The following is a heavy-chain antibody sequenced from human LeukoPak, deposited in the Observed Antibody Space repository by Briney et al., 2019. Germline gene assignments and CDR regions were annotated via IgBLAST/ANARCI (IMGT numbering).Heavy chain of an antibody. J-gene: IGHJ4*02. CDR2: ISGGAVTT. D-gene: IGHD3-9*01. V-gene: IGHV3-23*01. Sequence: GGSLRLSCAASGFTFSSYAMSWVRQAPGKGLEWVSAISGGAVTTYYADSVKGRFTISRDNSKNTLYLQMNSLRAEDTAVYYCAKGYYDILTGYYGPGYWGQGTLVTVSS. CDR3: AKGYYDILTGYYGPGY. CDR1: GFTFSSYA.